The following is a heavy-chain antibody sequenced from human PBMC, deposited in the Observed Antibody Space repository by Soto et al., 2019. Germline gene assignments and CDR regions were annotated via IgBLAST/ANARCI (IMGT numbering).Heavy chain of an antibody. CDR1: GFTFSSYE. D-gene: IGHD1-20*01. J-gene: IGHJ4*02. CDR3: ARELAPRKRGITGTTG. V-gene: IGHV3-48*03. Sequence: EVQLVESGGGLVQPGGSLRLSCSASGFTFSSYEMNWVRQAPGKGLEWVSYISSSGSTIYYADSVKGRFTISRDNAKNSLYLQMNSLRAEDTAVYYCARELAPRKRGITGTTGWGQGTLVTVSS. CDR2: ISSSGSTI.